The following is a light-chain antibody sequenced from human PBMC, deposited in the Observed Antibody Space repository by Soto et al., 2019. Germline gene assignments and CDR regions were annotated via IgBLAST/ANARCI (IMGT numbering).Light chain of an antibody. Sequence: EILFTQSPGTLSLSPGERTTLSCRASQSISSRYLAWYQQKTGQAPRLLVYGAASRATGIPDRFSGSGSGTDFTLTISRLEPEDFALYYCQQYSSTFWTLGQGTKVDIK. CDR1: QSISSRY. CDR2: GAA. V-gene: IGKV3-20*01. J-gene: IGKJ1*01. CDR3: QQYSSTFWT.